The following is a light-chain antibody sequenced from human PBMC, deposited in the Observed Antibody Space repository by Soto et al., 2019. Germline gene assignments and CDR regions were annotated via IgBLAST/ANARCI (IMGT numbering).Light chain of an antibody. CDR2: AAS. CDR1: QGISSY. J-gene: IGKJ1*01. V-gene: IGKV1-8*01. Sequence: AIRMPPSPSSLSSATGDRVHINFRARQGISSYLAWYQPTPGKAPKLLIYAASTLQSGVPSRFSGSGSGKDFTITISCLHYEDFATYYCQQYYSYHRTCGHGTK. CDR3: QQYYSYHRT.